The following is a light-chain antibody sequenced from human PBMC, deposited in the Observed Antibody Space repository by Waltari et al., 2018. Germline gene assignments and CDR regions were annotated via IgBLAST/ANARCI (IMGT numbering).Light chain of an antibody. J-gene: IGKJ1*01. Sequence: DIVLTQSPGTLSLSPGERATLSCRASQSVYSNLLAWYQQKPGQAPRLLIYGASDRATGFPDRISGSGSGTDFTLSISRLEPEESAVYYCQQYGYSPRTFGQGTKVEIK. V-gene: IGKV3-20*01. CDR1: QSVYSNL. CDR3: QQYGYSPRT. CDR2: GAS.